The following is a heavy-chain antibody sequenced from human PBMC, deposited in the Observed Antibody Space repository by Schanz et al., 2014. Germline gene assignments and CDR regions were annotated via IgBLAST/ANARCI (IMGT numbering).Heavy chain of an antibody. CDR2: IKISGDV. D-gene: IGHD1-26*01. CDR3: AREVGGSFGQHY. Sequence: EVQLVESGGGLIQPGGSLKLACAASGFSVTSNSMNWVRQAPGKGLEWISYIKISGDVFYTDSVKGRFTISRDNAKSSLYLQMSSLRDEDTAVYYCAREVGGSFGQHYWGQGALVTVSS. V-gene: IGHV3-48*02. CDR1: GFSVTSNS. J-gene: IGHJ4*02.